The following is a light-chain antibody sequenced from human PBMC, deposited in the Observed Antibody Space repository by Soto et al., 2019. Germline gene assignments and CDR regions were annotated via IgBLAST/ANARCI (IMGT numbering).Light chain of an antibody. Sequence: EVVLTQSPGTLSLSPGERATLTCRASQSVSSNYLVWYQQKPGQAPRLLIYGASSRATGIPDRISGSGSGTDFTLTISRLEPEDFAVYYCQQYGSSPRTFGQGTKVDIK. CDR1: QSVSSNY. V-gene: IGKV3-20*01. J-gene: IGKJ1*01. CDR2: GAS. CDR3: QQYGSSPRT.